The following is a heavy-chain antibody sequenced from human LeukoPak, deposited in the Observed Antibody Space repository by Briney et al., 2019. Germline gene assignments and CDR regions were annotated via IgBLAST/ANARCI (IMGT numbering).Heavy chain of an antibody. CDR2: ISTSSSSI. Sequence: GGPLRLSCAASGFTFSTYSMNWVRQAPGKGLEWVSYISTSSSSINYADSVKGRFTISRDNAKNSLYLEMNSLRAEDTAVYYCARDLDWSFDYWGQGTLVTVSS. V-gene: IGHV3-48*04. CDR3: ARDLDWSFDY. J-gene: IGHJ4*02. CDR1: GFTFSTYS. D-gene: IGHD3/OR15-3a*01.